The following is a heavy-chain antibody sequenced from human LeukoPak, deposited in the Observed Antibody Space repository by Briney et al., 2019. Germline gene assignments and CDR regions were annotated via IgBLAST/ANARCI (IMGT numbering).Heavy chain of an antibody. CDR2: IYPGDSET. Sequence: GESLKISCKSSGYSFTSYWIAWVRQMPGKGLEWMAIIYPGDSETRYSPSFRGQVTISADKSITTAYLQWSSLKASDTAMYYCARRSSGGSYWDWGQGTLVTVSS. D-gene: IGHD1-26*01. CDR1: GYSFTSYW. CDR3: ARRSSGGSYWD. J-gene: IGHJ4*02. V-gene: IGHV5-51*01.